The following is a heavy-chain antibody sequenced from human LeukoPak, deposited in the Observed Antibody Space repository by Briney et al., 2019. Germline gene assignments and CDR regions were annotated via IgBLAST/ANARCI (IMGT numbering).Heavy chain of an antibody. D-gene: IGHD1-26*01. J-gene: IGHJ4*02. CDR1: GFTFSSYS. Sequence: GGSLRLSCAASGFTFSSYSMNWVRQAPGKGLEWVSSISSSSSYIYYADSVKGRFTISRDNSKNTVYLQMNNLRAEDTAVYYCARGRGSYYSDYWGQGTLVTVSS. CDR3: ARGRGSYYSDY. CDR2: ISSSSSYI. V-gene: IGHV3-21*04.